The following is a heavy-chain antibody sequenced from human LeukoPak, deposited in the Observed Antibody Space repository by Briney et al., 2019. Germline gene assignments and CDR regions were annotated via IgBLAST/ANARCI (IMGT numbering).Heavy chain of an antibody. CDR3: ARGRHAEFLTPDFDY. J-gene: IGHJ4*02. D-gene: IGHD4-23*01. Sequence: GASVKVSCKASGYTFTGYFMHWVRQAPGQGLEWMGWINPNSSGTDYAQKFQGRVTMTRDTSISTAYMELSRLRSDDTAVYYCARGRHAEFLTPDFDYWGQGTLATVSS. CDR2: INPNSSGT. CDR1: GYTFTGYF. V-gene: IGHV1-2*02.